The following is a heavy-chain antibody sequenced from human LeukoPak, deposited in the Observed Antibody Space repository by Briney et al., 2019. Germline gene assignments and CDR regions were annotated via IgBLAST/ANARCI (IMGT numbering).Heavy chain of an antibody. V-gene: IGHV1-69*01. CDR3: ARGYDSSGYYFPFDY. J-gene: IGHJ4*02. CDR2: IIPIFGTA. CDR1: GGTFSSYA. D-gene: IGHD3-22*01. Sequence: SVTASCTASGGTFSSYAISWVRQAPGQGLEWMGGIIPIFGTANYAQKFQGRVTITADESTSTAYMELSSLRSEDTAVYYCARGYDSSGYYFPFDYWGQGTLVTVSS.